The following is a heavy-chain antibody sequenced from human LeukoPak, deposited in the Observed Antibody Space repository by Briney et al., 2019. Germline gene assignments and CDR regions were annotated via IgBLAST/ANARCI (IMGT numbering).Heavy chain of an antibody. CDR3: AKDGKKRSGDYGPIIYDY. Sequence: ASVKVSCKASGYTFTSYDINWVRQATGQGLEWMGWMNPNSGNTGYAQKFQGRVTITRNTSISTAYMELSSLRAEDTALYYCAKDGKKRSGDYGPIIYDYWGQGTLVTVSS. V-gene: IGHV1-8*03. D-gene: IGHD4-17*01. CDR2: MNPNSGNT. J-gene: IGHJ4*02. CDR1: GYTFTSYD.